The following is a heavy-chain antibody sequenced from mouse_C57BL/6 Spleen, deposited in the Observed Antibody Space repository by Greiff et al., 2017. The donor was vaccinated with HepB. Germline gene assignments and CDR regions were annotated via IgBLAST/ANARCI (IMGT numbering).Heavy chain of an antibody. D-gene: IGHD3-2*02. CDR2: IDPETGGT. J-gene: IGHJ4*01. CDR3: TRTQSSGLYYYAMDY. V-gene: IGHV1-15*01. Sequence: VQLQQSGAELVRPGASVTLSCKASGYTFTDYDMHWVKQTPVHGLEWIGAIDPETGGTAYNQKFKGKAILTADKSSSTAYMELRSLTSEDSAVYYCTRTQSSGLYYYAMDYWGQGTSVTVSS. CDR1: GYTFTDYD.